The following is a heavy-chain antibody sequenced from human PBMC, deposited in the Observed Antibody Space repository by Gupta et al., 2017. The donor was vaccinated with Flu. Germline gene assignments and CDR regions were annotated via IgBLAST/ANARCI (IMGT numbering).Heavy chain of an antibody. Sequence: GKGLEWVSVITSGGESTYYADSVKGRFTISRDNSRNTLSLQMNSLRAEDTAIYYCAKSPFVRCNDGVCYIVDGWGQGTTVTVSS. CDR2: ITSGGEST. V-gene: IGHV3-23*01. J-gene: IGHJ6*02. CDR3: AKSPFVRCNDGVCYIVDG. D-gene: IGHD2-8*01.